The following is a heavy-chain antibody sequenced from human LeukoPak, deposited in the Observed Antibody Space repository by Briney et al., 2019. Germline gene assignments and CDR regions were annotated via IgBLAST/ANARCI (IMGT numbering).Heavy chain of an antibody. V-gene: IGHV4-34*01. CDR1: GGSFSGYY. J-gene: IGHJ5*02. Sequence: SETLSLTCAVYGGSFSGYYWSWIRQPPGNGLEWIGEFNHSGSTNYNPSLKSRVTISVDTSKNQFSLKLSSVTAADTAVYYCARGLSSYYDFWSGHNWFDPWGQGTLVTVSS. CDR2: FNHSGST. CDR3: ARGLSSYYDFWSGHNWFDP. D-gene: IGHD3-3*01.